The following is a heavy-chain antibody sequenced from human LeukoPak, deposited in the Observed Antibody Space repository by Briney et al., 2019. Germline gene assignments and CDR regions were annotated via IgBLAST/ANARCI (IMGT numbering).Heavy chain of an antibody. CDR1: GGTFSSYA. CDR3: ARGTRAIFGVVIHYYYYGMDV. J-gene: IGHJ6*02. CDR2: IIPIFGTA. V-gene: IGHV1-69*13. Sequence: SVKVSCKASGGTFSSYAISWVRQAPGQGLEWMGGIIPIFGTANYAQKFQGRVTITADESTSTAYMELSSLRSEDTAVYYCARGTRAIFGVVIHYYYYGMDVWGQGTTVTVSS. D-gene: IGHD3-3*01.